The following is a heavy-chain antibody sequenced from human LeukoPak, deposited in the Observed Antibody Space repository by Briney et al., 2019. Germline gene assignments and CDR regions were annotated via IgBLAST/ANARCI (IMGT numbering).Heavy chain of an antibody. J-gene: IGHJ3*02. Sequence: PSETLSPTCTVSGGSISSHYWSWIRQPPGKGLEWIGYIYYSGSTNYNPSLKSRVTISVDTSKNQYSLKLSSVTAADTAVYYCAREGGNYSSGWYYDAFDIWGQGTMVTVSS. V-gene: IGHV4-59*11. CDR1: GGSISSHY. D-gene: IGHD6-19*01. CDR2: IYYSGST. CDR3: AREGGNYSSGWYYDAFDI.